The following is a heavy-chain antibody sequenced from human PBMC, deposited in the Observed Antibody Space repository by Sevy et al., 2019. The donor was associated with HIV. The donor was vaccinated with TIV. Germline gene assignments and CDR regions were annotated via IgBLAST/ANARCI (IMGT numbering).Heavy chain of an antibody. V-gene: IGHV1-69*10. D-gene: IGHD3-22*01. CDR2: IIPVLHKP. CDR1: GDTYNNYA. CDR3: ARDRSGSAMDV. J-gene: IGHJ6*02. Sequence: ASVKVSCKTSGDTYNNYAISWVRQAPGQGLEWMGEIIPVLHKPKFAQRFQGRVSITADESTTTVYMELSGLRSDDTAEYYCARDRSGSAMDVWGQGTTVTVSS.